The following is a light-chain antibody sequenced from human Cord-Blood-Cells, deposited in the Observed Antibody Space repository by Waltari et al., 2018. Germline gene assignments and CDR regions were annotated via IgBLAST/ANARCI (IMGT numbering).Light chain of an antibody. V-gene: IGKV3-11*01. Sequence: VLTQSPANLSLSPGERATLSCRASQSVSSYLAWYQQKPGQAPRLLIHDASNRATGIPARFSGSGSGTDFTLTISSLEPEDFAVYYCQQRSNWPPITFGQGTRLEIK. CDR3: QQRSNWPPIT. CDR1: QSVSSY. J-gene: IGKJ5*01. CDR2: DAS.